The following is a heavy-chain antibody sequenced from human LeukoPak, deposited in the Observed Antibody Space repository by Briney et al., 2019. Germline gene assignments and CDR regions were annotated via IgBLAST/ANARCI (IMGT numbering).Heavy chain of an antibody. V-gene: IGHV3-74*01. D-gene: IGHD1-26*01. CDR2: IREDGNIT. Sequence: PGGSLTLSCAASGFTFSSYWMHWVRQVPGKGLVWVSRIREDGNITNYEDSVKGRFTIFRDNARNTLYLQMHSLRAEDTAIYYCARNFVGTSTSDFDSWGQGTQVTVSS. CDR1: GFTFSSYW. J-gene: IGHJ4*02. CDR3: ARNFVGTSTSDFDS.